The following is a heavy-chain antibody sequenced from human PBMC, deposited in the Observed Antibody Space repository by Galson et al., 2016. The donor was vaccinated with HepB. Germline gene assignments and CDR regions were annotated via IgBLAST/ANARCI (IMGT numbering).Heavy chain of an antibody. Sequence: ETLSLTCAVSGGSISTSSWWSWIRQPPGKGLEWIGEITNSGTINYSPSLKSRVTISADTSKNQFSLKVSSVTAADTAMYYCARGRYGGAASWGQGTLVIVSS. V-gene: IGHV4-4*02. J-gene: IGHJ4*02. CDR1: GGSISTSSW. D-gene: IGHD5-12*01. CDR3: ARGRYGGAAS. CDR2: ITNSGTI.